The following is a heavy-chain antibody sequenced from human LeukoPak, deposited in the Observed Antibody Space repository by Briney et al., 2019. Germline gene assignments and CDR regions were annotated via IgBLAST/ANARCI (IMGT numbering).Heavy chain of an antibody. D-gene: IGHD1-1*01. J-gene: IGHJ6*02. CDR1: GFTFSSYA. CDR2: IDSSSSYI. Sequence: GGSLRLSCAASGFTFSSYAMNWVRQAPGKGLEWVSSIDSSSSYIYYADSVKGRFTISRDNSKNTLYLQMNSLRAEDTAVYYCSAGGRYNWNDWPYVYGMDVWGQGTTVTVSS. V-gene: IGHV3-21*01. CDR3: SAGGRYNWNDWPYVYGMDV.